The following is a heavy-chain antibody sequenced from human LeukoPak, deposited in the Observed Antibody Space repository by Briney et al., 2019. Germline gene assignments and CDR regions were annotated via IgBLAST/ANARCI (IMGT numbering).Heavy chain of an antibody. V-gene: IGHV3-21*01. CDR2: ISSSSSYI. J-gene: IGHJ3*02. Sequence: GGSLRLSCAASGFTFSSYSMNWVRQAPGKGLEWVSSISSSSSYIYYADSVKGRFTISRDNAKNSLYLQMNYLRAEDTAVYYCARDPSYRGFDAFDIWGQGTMVTVSS. D-gene: IGHD1-26*01. CDR3: ARDPSYRGFDAFDI. CDR1: GFTFSSYS.